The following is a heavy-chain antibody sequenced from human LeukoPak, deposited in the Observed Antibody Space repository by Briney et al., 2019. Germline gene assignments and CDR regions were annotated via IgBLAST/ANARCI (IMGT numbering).Heavy chain of an antibody. V-gene: IGHV3-30-3*01. CDR3: AKAHYDFWSGYSPDI. CDR2: ISWDGTVK. D-gene: IGHD3-3*01. Sequence: GKSLRLSCAASGFTFRSYAIHWVRQAPGKGLEWVAFISWDGTVKYYADSVKGRFSISRDNSKNTLSLQMNSLRAEDTAVYYCAKAHYDFWSGYSPDIWGQGTMVTVSS. J-gene: IGHJ3*02. CDR1: GFTFRSYA.